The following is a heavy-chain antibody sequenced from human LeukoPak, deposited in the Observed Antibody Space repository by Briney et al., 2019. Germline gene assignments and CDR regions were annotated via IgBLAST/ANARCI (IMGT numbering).Heavy chain of an antibody. V-gene: IGHV4-31*03. CDR1: GGSISSGGYY. CDR2: IYYSGST. CDR3: AGVVTAMRNGMDV. Sequence: PSETLSLTCTVSGGSISSGGYYWSWIRQHPGKGLEWIGYIYYSGSTYYNPSLKSRVTISVDTSKNQFSLKLSSVTAADTAVYYCAGVVTAMRNGMDVWGQGTTVTVSS. D-gene: IGHD2-21*02. J-gene: IGHJ6*02.